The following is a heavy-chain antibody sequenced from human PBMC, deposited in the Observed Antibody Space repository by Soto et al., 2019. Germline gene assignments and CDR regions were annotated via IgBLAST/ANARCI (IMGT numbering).Heavy chain of an antibody. D-gene: IGHD6-19*01. CDR3: ARDAGARWLVND. Sequence: QVQLVQSGAEVKKPGTSVKVSCTASGYTFSSHGISWVRQAPGQGLQWMGGIIPIFGTANYAQKFQGRVTITADESTSTAYMELSSLRSEDTAVYYCARDAGARWLVNDWGQGTLVTVSS. J-gene: IGHJ4*02. CDR2: IIPIFGTA. CDR1: GYTFSSHG. V-gene: IGHV1-69*13.